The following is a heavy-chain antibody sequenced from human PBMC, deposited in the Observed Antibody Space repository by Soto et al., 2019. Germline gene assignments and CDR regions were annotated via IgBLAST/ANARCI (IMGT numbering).Heavy chain of an antibody. D-gene: IGHD5-12*01. J-gene: IGHJ4*02. CDR1: VGSVSNNNW. V-gene: IGHV4-4*02. Sequence: PSETLSLTCDFSVGSVSNNNWWSWVRQSPGEGLEWIGEIHHGGSTNYNPSLKSRVTISVDKSKNQLFLKLSSVTAADTAVYYCTKNSAYALDYWGQGAMVTVSS. CDR3: TKNSAYALDY. CDR2: IHHGGST.